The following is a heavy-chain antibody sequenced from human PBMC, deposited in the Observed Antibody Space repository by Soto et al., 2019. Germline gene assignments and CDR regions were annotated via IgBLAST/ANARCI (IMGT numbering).Heavy chain of an antibody. CDR3: ARVVPGAEAWFGP. CDR1: GYPFSNYG. D-gene: IGHD2-2*01. CDR2: ISLYSDGA. Sequence: GASVKVSCKPSGYPFSNYGITWLPQAPGQPLEWLGWISLYSDGANYAQKFQGRVSMTTYTSTTTAYMELRSLRSDDTAVYYCARVVPGAEAWFGPWGQVTLVTVSP. V-gene: IGHV1-18*01. J-gene: IGHJ5*02.